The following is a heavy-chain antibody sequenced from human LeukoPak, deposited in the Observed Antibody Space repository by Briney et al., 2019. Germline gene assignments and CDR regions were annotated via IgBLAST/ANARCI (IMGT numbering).Heavy chain of an antibody. J-gene: IGHJ4*02. CDR3: AREAYDSSGVDY. Sequence: GGSLRLSCAASGFTFSSYSMNWVRQAPGKGLEWVSSISSSSSYIYYADSVKGRFTTSRDNAKNSLYLQMNSLRAEDTAVYYCAREAYDSSGVDYWGQGTLVTVSS. D-gene: IGHD3-22*01. CDR2: ISSSSSYI. CDR1: GFTFSSYS. V-gene: IGHV3-21*01.